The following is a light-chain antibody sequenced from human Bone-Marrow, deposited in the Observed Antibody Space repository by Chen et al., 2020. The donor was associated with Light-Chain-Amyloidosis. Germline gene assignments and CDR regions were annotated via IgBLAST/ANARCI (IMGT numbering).Light chain of an antibody. V-gene: IGLV2-14*01. CDR2: EVT. CDR3: SSYTSTNTLG. CDR1: SSDVGGDNH. Sequence: QSALTQPASVSGSPGQSITISCTGTSSDVGGDNHVSWYQQHPDKAPKLMIYEVTNRPSWVPDRFSGSKSDNTASLTISGLQTEDEADYVCSSYTSTNTLGFGSGTRVTVL. J-gene: IGLJ1*01.